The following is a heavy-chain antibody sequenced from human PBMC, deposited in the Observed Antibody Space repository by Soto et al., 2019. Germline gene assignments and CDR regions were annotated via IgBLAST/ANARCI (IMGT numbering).Heavy chain of an antibody. CDR2: INPGGAST. V-gene: IGHV1-46*01. CDR1: GYTFRTSF. Sequence: QVQLVQSGAEVKKPGTSVTVSCRTSGYTFRTSFMNWVRQAPGQGPEWMGMINPGGASTTYAQKYQGRITMTTDTATSTDYVELSGLTSADTAVYYCARSAYNTRPADGFDIWGQGPMGTVSS. J-gene: IGHJ3*02. CDR3: ARSAYNTRPADGFDI. D-gene: IGHD1-1*01.